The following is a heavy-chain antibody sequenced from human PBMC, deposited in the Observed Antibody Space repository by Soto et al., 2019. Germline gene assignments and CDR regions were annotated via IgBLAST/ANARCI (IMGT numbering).Heavy chain of an antibody. J-gene: IGHJ4*02. Sequence: SDTLSLTCTVSGGSISSYYWSWIRQPPGKGLEWIGYIYYSGSTNYNPSLKSRVTISVDTSKNQFSLKLSSVTAADTAVYYCARGELLWFGELLKTYYFDYWGQGTLVTVSS. D-gene: IGHD3-10*01. CDR2: IYYSGST. CDR1: GGSISSYY. CDR3: ARGELLWFGELLKTYYFDY. V-gene: IGHV4-59*07.